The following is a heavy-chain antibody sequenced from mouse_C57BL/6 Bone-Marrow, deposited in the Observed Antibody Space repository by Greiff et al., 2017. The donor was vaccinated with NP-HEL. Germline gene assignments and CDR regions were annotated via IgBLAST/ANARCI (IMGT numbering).Heavy chain of an antibody. V-gene: IGHV14-4*01. D-gene: IGHD3-2*02. CDR1: GFNIKDDY. CDR2: IDPENGDT. J-gene: IGHJ4*01. Sequence: DVKLQESGAELVRPGASVKLSCTASGFNIKDDYMHWVKQRPEQGLEWIGWIDPENGDTEYDSKFQGKATITADTSSNTAYLQLSSLTSEDTAVYYCTSSSGFPYYAMDYWGQGTSVTVSS. CDR3: TSSSGFPYYAMDY.